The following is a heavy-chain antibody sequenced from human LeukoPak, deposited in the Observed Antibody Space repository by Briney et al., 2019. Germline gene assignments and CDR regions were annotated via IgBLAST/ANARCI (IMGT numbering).Heavy chain of an antibody. V-gene: IGHV1-2*06. CDR1: GYTFTGYY. D-gene: IGHD3-10*01. CDR3: ARDAITMVRGVIAPRFDP. J-gene: IGHJ5*02. Sequence: GASVKVSCKASGYTFTGYYMHWVRQAPGQGLEWMGRINPNSGGTNYAQKFQGRVTMTRDPSISTAYMELSRLRSDDTAVYYCARDAITMVRGVIAPRFDPWGQGTLVTVSS. CDR2: INPNSGGT.